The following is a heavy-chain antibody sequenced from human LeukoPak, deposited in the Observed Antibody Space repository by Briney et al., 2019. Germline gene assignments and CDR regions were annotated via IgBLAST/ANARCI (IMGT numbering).Heavy chain of an antibody. V-gene: IGHV3-23*01. CDR2: VATDGRT. Sequence: GGSLRLSCAASGLTFSNHIITWVRQAPGKGLEWVSSVATDGRTIYADSVKGRFTVSRDNSKNTLSLQMNSLRAEDTAVYYCAKDPGVVPAHYFDYWGQGTLVTVSS. CDR1: GLTFSNHI. CDR3: AKDPGVVPAHYFDY. J-gene: IGHJ4*02. D-gene: IGHD2-2*01.